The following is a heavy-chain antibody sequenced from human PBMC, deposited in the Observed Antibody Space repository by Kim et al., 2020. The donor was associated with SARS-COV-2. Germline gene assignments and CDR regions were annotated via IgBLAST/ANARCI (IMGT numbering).Heavy chain of an antibody. CDR1: GYTFTSYA. CDR2: INAGNGNT. V-gene: IGHV1-3*01. CDR3: ARDRGCSSTSCYWGGYYYYYGMDV. D-gene: IGHD2-2*01. J-gene: IGHJ6*02. Sequence: ASVKVSCKASGYTFTSYAMHWVRQAPGQRLEWMGWINAGNGNTKYSQKFQGRVTITRDTSASTAYMELSSLRSEDTAVYYCARDRGCSSTSCYWGGYYYYYGMDVWGQGTTVTVSS.